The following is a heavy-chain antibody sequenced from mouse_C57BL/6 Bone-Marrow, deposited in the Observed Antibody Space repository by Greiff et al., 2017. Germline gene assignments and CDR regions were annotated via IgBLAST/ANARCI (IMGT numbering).Heavy chain of an antibody. CDR3: ARVGETGWYFDV. J-gene: IGHJ1*03. CDR1: GYTFTTYP. D-gene: IGHD4-1*01. V-gene: IGHV1-47*01. CDR2: FHTYNDDT. Sequence: QVQLKQSGAELVKPGASVKMSCTASGYTFTTYPIEWMKQNHGKSLEWVGNFHTYNDDTKYNETFKGRVTFTVENSYHTVYLELSRLTSDDSAVYDWARVGETGWYFDVWGTGTTVTVSS.